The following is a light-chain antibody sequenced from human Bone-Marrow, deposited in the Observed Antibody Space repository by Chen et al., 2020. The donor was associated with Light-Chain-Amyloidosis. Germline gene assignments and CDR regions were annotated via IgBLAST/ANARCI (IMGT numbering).Light chain of an antibody. J-gene: IGLJ3*02. Sequence: SYVLTQPSSVSVAPGQTATIACGGNNIGSTSVHWYQQTPGQAPLLVVYADSDRPSGIPERLSGSNSGNTATLTNSRVEAGDEADYYCQVWDRSSDRPVFGGGTKLTVL. CDR2: ADS. V-gene: IGLV3-21*02. CDR1: NIGSTS. CDR3: QVWDRSSDRPV.